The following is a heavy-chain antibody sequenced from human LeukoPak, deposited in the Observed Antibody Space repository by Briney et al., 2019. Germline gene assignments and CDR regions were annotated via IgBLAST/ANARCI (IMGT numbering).Heavy chain of an antibody. D-gene: IGHD3-10*01. CDR2: IKSKTDGGTT. CDR1: GFTFSNAW. V-gene: IGHV3-15*01. Sequence: PGGSLRLSCAASGFTFSNAWMSWVRQAPGKGLEWVGRIKSKTDGGTTDYAAPVKGRFTISRDDSKNTLYLQMNSLRVEDTAVYYCASLWFGGENDYWGQGTLVTVSS. J-gene: IGHJ4*02. CDR3: ASLWFGGENDY.